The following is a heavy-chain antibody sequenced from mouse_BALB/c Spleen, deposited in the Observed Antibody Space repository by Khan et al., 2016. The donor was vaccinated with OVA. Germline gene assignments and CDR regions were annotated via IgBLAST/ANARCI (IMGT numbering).Heavy chain of an antibody. CDR1: GDSITSGY. V-gene: IGHV3-8*02. CDR2: ISYSDST. D-gene: IGHD2-14*01. CDR3: ARWNYRYDGYFDY. Sequence: EVQLQESGPSLVKPSQTLSLTCSVTGDSITSGYWNWIRRFPGNKLEYMGYISYSDSTFYNPSLKSRISITRDTSKNQYYLQLNSVTTEDTATYYCARWNYRYDGYFDYGGQGTTLTVSS. J-gene: IGHJ2*01.